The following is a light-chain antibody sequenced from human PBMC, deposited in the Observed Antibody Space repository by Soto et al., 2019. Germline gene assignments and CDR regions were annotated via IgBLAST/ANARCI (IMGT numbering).Light chain of an antibody. Sequence: QSDLTQPRSVSGSPGQSVTLSCTGTSSDVGGYNYVSWYQQHPGKAPKLMIYDVSKRPSGVPDRFSGSRSGNTASLTISGLQAEDEADYYCCSYAGSYTYVFGSGTKLTVL. CDR3: CSYAGSYTYV. CDR1: SSDVGGYNY. J-gene: IGLJ1*01. V-gene: IGLV2-11*01. CDR2: DVS.